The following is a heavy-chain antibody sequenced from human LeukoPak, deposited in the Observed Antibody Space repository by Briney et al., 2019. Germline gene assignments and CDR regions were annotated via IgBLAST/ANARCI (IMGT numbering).Heavy chain of an antibody. V-gene: IGHV3-74*01. D-gene: IGHD3-10*01. Sequence: GGSLRLSCAASGFTFRTYWMHWVRQTPGQGLVWVSRINSDGSTTNYADSVKGRFTVSRDNAQNTLYLQMSSLRAEDMAVYYCARAGNYYFEYWGQGALVTVSS. CDR3: ARAGNYYFEY. CDR2: INSDGSTT. CDR1: GFTFRTYW. J-gene: IGHJ4*02.